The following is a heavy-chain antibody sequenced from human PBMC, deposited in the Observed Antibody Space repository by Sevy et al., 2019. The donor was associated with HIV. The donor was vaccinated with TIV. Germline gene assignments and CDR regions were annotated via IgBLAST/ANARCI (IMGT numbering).Heavy chain of an antibody. Sequence: SETLSLTCTVSGGSVSSDFSYWNWDRQPPGKGLEYIGSISYGGTTSYNPSLKSRVTISLDTSKNHFSLKVNSVTAADTAIYYCAKRDYGDYVDYFDPWGQGTLVTVSS. J-gene: IGHJ5*02. D-gene: IGHD4-17*01. CDR2: ISYGGTT. CDR3: AKRDYGDYVDYFDP. V-gene: IGHV4-61*03. CDR1: GGSVSSDFSY.